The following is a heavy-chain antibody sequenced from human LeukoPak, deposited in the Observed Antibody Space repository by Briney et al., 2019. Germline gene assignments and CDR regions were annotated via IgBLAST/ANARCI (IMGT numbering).Heavy chain of an antibody. Sequence: PSETLSLTCTVSGGSISSSSYYWGWIRQPPGKGLEWIGSIYYTGRTYYNASLKSRVTISVDTSKNQLSLKLSSVTAADTAVYYCARTIPSLGELSFPDYWGQGTLVTVSS. J-gene: IGHJ4*02. CDR3: ARTIPSLGELSFPDY. D-gene: IGHD3-16*02. CDR2: IYYTGRT. V-gene: IGHV4-39*01. CDR1: GGSISSSSYY.